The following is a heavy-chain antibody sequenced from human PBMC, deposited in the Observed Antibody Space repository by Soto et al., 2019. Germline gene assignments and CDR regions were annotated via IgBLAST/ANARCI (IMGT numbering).Heavy chain of an antibody. CDR2: IYYTGST. CDR3: ATVGGNWNYVDH. V-gene: IGHV4-31*03. D-gene: IGHD1-20*01. CDR1: GGSISSGGYY. Sequence: SETLSLTCTVSGGSISSGGYYWSWIRQHPEKGLEWIGYIYYTGSTYYNPSLKSRVTMSVDTPKNQFSLKLSSVTAADTAIYYCATVGGNWNYVDHWGQGTLVTVSS. J-gene: IGHJ4*02.